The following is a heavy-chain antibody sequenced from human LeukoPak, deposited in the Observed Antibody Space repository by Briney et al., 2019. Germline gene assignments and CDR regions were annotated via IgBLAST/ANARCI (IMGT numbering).Heavy chain of an antibody. CDR2: IYYSGST. Sequence: PSETLSLTCAVSGGSISSHYWSWLRQPPGKGLEWIGYIYYSGSTNYNPSLKSRVTISVDTSKNQFSLRLSSVTAADTAVYYCAREPEYGSSRFSFDYWGQGTLVTISS. V-gene: IGHV4-59*11. CDR1: GGSISSHY. J-gene: IGHJ4*02. D-gene: IGHD6-6*01. CDR3: AREPEYGSSRFSFDY.